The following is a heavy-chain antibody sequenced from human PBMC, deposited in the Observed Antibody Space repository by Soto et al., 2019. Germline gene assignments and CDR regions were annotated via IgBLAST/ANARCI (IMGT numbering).Heavy chain of an antibody. CDR2: IYYSGRT. D-gene: IGHD3-22*01. Sequence: QVQLQESGPGLVKPSQTLSLTCTVSGGSISSGGYYWSWIRQHPGKVLEWIGYIYYSGRTYYNPALKSRVTISVDTSKNQFSLKMSSVTAADTAVYYCARSNYYDSSGSADAFDIWGQGTMVTVSS. CDR1: GGSISSGGYY. CDR3: ARSNYYDSSGSADAFDI. J-gene: IGHJ3*02. V-gene: IGHV4-31*03.